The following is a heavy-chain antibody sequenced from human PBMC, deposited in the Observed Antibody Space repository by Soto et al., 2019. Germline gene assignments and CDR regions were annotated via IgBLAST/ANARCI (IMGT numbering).Heavy chain of an antibody. J-gene: IGHJ4*02. Sequence: PSETLSLTCTVSGGSISSGGYYWSWIRQHPGKGLEWVGYIYYSGSTYYNPSLKSRVTISVDTSKNQFSLKLSSVTAADTAVYYCAREPTSRYDSYYFDYWGQGTLVTVSS. CDR3: AREPTSRYDSYYFDY. D-gene: IGHD5-12*01. V-gene: IGHV4-31*03. CDR1: GGSISSGGYY. CDR2: IYYSGST.